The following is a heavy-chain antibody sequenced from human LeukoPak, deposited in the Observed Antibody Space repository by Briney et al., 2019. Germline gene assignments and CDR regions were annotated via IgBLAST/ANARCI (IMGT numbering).Heavy chain of an antibody. CDR1: GGSISSYF. V-gene: IGHV4-4*07. D-gene: IGHD3-10*01. Sequence: KPSETLSLTCTVSGGSISSYFWTWIRQPAGKGLEWIGHIYTSGSTNFNPSLKSRVTMSVDTSKNQFSLKLTSVTPADTAVYYCARTAKYYYGSETYYFFDYWGQGTLVTVSS. J-gene: IGHJ4*02. CDR3: ARTAKYYYGSETYYFFDY. CDR2: IYTSGST.